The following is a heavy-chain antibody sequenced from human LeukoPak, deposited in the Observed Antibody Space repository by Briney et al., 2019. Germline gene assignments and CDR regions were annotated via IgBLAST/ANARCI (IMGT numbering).Heavy chain of an antibody. V-gene: IGHV4-34*01. J-gene: IGHJ3*02. CDR1: GGSFSGYY. Sequence: SETLSLTCAVYGGSFSGYYWSWIRQPPGKGLEWIGEINHSGSTNYNPSLKSRVTISVDTSKNQFSLKLSSVTAADTAVYYCASEDRNYYGSGSPPIDIWGQGTMVTVSS. CDR2: INHSGST. CDR3: ASEDRNYYGSGSPPIDI. D-gene: IGHD3-10*01.